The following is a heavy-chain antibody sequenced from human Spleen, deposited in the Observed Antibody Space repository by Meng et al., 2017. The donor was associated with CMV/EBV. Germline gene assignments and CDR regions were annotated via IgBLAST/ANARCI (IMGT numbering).Heavy chain of an antibody. D-gene: IGHD2-21*01. CDR1: GFTFDDYA. CDR3: ASVSGYCGGDCYPFAY. V-gene: IGHV3-9*01. J-gene: IGHJ4*02. CDR2: ISWSSGSI. Sequence: SLKISCAASGFTFDDYAMHWVRQAPGKGLEWVSGISWSSGSIGYADSVKGRFTISRDNAKNSLYLQMNSLRAEDTALYYCASVSGYCGGDCYPFAYWGQGTLVTVSS.